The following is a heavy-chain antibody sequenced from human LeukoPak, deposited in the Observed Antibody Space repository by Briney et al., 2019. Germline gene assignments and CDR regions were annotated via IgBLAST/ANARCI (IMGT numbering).Heavy chain of an antibody. D-gene: IGHD2-2*01. CDR2: ISGSGGST. Sequence: PGGSLRLSCAASGFTFSSYAMSWVRQAPGKGLEWVSAISGSGGSTYYADSVKGRFTISRDNSKNTLYLQMNSLRAEDTAVYYCAKGGWSSTSCPCPFDYWGQGTLVTVSS. CDR3: AKGGWSSTSCPCPFDY. J-gene: IGHJ4*02. V-gene: IGHV3-23*01. CDR1: GFTFSSYA.